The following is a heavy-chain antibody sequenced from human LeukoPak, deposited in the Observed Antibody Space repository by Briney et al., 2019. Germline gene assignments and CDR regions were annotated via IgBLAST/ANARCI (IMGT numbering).Heavy chain of an antibody. J-gene: IGHJ5*02. Sequence: GGSLRLSCAASGFTFDDYAMHWVRQAPGKGLEWVSGISWNSGSIGYADSVKGQFTISRDNAKNSLYLQMNSLRAEDTALYYCAKDGSAAASNWFDPWGQGTLVTVSS. CDR2: ISWNSGSI. V-gene: IGHV3-9*01. CDR3: AKDGSAAASNWFDP. D-gene: IGHD6-13*01. CDR1: GFTFDDYA.